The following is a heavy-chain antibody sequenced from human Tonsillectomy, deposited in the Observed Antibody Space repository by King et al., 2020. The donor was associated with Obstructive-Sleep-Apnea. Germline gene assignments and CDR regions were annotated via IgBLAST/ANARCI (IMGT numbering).Heavy chain of an antibody. V-gene: IGHV1-46*03. CDR3: ARERSELAPFDY. J-gene: IGHJ4*02. D-gene: IGHD3-3*01. CDR1: GYTFTSYY. Sequence: VQLVESGAEVKKPGASVKVSCKASGYTFTSYYMHWVRQDPGQGLEWMGIINPSGGSTSYAQKFQGRVTMTRDTSTSTVYMELSSLRSEDTAVYYCARERSELAPFDYWGQGTLVTVSS. CDR2: INPSGGST.